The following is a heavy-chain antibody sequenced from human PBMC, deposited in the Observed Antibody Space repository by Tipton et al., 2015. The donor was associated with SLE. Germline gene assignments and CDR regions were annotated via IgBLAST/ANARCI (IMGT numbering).Heavy chain of an antibody. D-gene: IGHD4-17*01. CDR1: GGSISSGGYS. V-gene: IGHV4-30-2*01. Sequence: TLSLTCAVSGGSISSGGYSWSWIRQPPGKGLEWIGYIYYSGSTYYNPSLKSRVTISVDTSKNQFSLKLSSVTAADTAVYYCARMATVTTFDYWGQGTLVTVSS. CDR3: ARMATVTTFDY. J-gene: IGHJ4*02. CDR2: IYYSGST.